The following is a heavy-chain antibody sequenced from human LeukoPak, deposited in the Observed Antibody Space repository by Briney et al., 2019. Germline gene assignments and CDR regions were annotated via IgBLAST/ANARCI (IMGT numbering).Heavy chain of an antibody. V-gene: IGHV1-46*01. CDR3: ARGSRIVGATTGWFDP. J-gene: IGHJ5*02. Sequence: GASVKVSCKASGYTFTRYYMHWVRQAPGQGLEWMGIINPSGGSTSYAQKFQGRVTMTRDMSTSTVYMELSSLRSEDTAVYYCARGSRIVGATTGWFDPWGQGTLVTVSS. D-gene: IGHD1-26*01. CDR1: GYTFTRYY. CDR2: INPSGGST.